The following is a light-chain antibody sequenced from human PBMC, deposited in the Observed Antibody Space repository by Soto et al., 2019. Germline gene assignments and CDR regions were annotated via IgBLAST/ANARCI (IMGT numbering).Light chain of an antibody. J-gene: IGKJ4*01. CDR1: QSVDRNY. CDR2: VAS. V-gene: IGKV3-20*01. CDR3: QQYGSSPLT. Sequence: EIVLTQSPGALSLSPGERATLSCMSSQSVDRNYLAWYQQKPGQAPRLLIYVASNRATGIPDRFSGSGSGTDFTLTISRLEPEDFAVHYCQQYGSSPLTFGGGTKVEIK.